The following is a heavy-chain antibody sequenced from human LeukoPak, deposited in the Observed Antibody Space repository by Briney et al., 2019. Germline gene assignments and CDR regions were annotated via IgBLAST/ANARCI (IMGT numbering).Heavy chain of an antibody. CDR3: TRDDFSGSYCD. CDR1: GFTFSTYA. J-gene: IGHJ4*02. D-gene: IGHD1-26*01. Sequence: GGPLRLSCAAHGFTFSTYAMSWVRQALGKGLEWVANIKGDGSEKYYVDSVKDRFTISRDNTRDSLYLQMTSLRADDTATYYCTRDDFSGSYCDWGQGTLVTVSS. V-gene: IGHV3-7*01. CDR2: IKGDGSEK.